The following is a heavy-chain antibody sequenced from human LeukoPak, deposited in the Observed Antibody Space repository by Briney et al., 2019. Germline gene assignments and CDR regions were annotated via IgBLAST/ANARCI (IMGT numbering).Heavy chain of an antibody. CDR3: ARVYDSSGYADY. CDR1: GYTFTNYY. J-gene: IGHJ4*02. CDR2: IDPNTGGT. V-gene: IGHV1-2*06. D-gene: IGHD3-22*01. Sequence: ASVKVSCKTSGYTFTNYYIHWVRQAPGQGLEWMGRIDPNTGGTKSAKNFQGRVTMTRDTSISTAYMALSGLRSDDTAVYYCARVYDSSGYADYWGQGTLVTVSS.